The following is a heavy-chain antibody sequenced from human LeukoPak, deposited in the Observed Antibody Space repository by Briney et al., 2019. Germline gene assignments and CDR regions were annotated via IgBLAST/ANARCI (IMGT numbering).Heavy chain of an antibody. CDR3: AREWGLESSGYFYAY. D-gene: IGHD3-22*01. J-gene: IGHJ4*02. V-gene: IGHV1-69*01. CDR2: ITPIFGTA. Sequence: SVKVSCKASGGTFSRFTISWVRQASGQGFEWMGGITPIFGTANFAQKFQGRVSITADESTSTAFMELSSLRSEDTAVYYCAREWGLESSGYFYAYWGQGTLVTVSS. CDR1: GGTFSRFT.